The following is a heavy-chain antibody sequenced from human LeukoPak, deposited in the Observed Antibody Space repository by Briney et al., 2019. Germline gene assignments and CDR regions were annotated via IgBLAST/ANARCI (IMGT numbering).Heavy chain of an antibody. Sequence: EASVKVSCKASGYTFTSYAMHWVRQAPGQRLEWMGWINAGNGNTKYSQKFQGRVTMTTDTSTSTAYMDLRSLRSDDTAVYYCARAGRGLGAVPAAKMFDYWGQGTLVTVSS. CDR3: ARAGRGLGAVPAAKMFDY. D-gene: IGHD2-2*01. CDR1: GYTFTSYA. CDR2: INAGNGNT. J-gene: IGHJ4*02. V-gene: IGHV1-3*01.